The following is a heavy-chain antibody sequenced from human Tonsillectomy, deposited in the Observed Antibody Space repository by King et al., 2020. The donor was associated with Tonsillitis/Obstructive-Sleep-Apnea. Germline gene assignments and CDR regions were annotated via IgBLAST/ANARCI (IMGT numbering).Heavy chain of an antibody. V-gene: IGHV5-10-1*01. CDR3: ARVDCSSAGCYTENWFDL. CDR1: GYSFTNYW. J-gene: IGHJ5*02. Sequence: QLVQSGAEVKKPGESLRISCKGSGYSFTNYWISWVRQMPGKGLEWMGRIDPSDSYTNYSPSFQGHVTISADKSISTAYLQWSSLKASDTAMYYCARVDCSSAGCYTENWFDLWGQGTLVTVSS. D-gene: IGHD2-2*02. CDR2: IDPSDSYT.